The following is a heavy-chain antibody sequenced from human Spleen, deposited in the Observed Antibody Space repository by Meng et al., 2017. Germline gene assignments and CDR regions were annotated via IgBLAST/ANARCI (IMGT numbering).Heavy chain of an antibody. CDR2: ITSRGDST. CDR1: GFTFSTYN. J-gene: IGHJ5*01. V-gene: IGHV3-23*04. D-gene: IGHD3-10*01. CDR3: AKESVSGSPGWFDS. Sequence: EVQLVGSGGGLVKPGGSLRLSCAASGFTFSTYNMHWVRQAPGKGLEWVSSITSRGDSTYYADSVKGLFTISRDNSKNTLFLQMNRLRDDDTAVYYCAKESVSGSPGWFDSWGQGTLVTVSS.